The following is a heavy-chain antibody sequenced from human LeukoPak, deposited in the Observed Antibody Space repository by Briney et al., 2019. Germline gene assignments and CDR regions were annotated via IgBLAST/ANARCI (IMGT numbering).Heavy chain of an antibody. CDR2: IYHSGST. D-gene: IGHD7-27*01. CDR3: ASRKLGDDY. CDR1: GYSISSGYY. Sequence: SETLSLTCTVSGYSISSGYYWGWIRQPPGKGLEWIGSIYHSGSTYYNPSLKSRVTISVDTSKNQFSLKLSSVTAADTAVYYCASRKLGDDYWGQGTLVTVSS. V-gene: IGHV4-38-2*02. J-gene: IGHJ4*02.